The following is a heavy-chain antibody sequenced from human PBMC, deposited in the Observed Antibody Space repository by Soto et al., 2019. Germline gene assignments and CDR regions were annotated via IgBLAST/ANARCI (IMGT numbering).Heavy chain of an antibody. V-gene: IGHV1-69*02. D-gene: IGHD3-10*01. CDR1: GGTFSSYT. CDR3: ARGITMVRGVTRNNYDYYYYMDV. CDR2: IIPILGIA. Sequence: QVQLVQSGAEVKKPGSSVKVSCKASGGTFSSYTISWVRQAPGQGLEWMGRIIPILGIANYAQKFQGRVTITADKSTSTAYMELSSLRSEDTAVYYCARGITMVRGVTRNNYDYYYYMDVWGKGTTVTVSS. J-gene: IGHJ6*03.